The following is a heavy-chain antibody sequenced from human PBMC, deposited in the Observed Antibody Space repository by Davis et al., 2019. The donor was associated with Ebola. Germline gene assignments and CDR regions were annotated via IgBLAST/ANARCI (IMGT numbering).Heavy chain of an antibody. Sequence: SVKVSCKASGGTFSSYAISWVRQAPGQGLEWMGGIIPIFGTANYAQKFQGRVTITADESTSTAYMELSSLRSEDTAVYYCARDLEYSGSYGAFDIWGQGTMVTVSS. CDR1: GGTFSSYA. CDR2: IIPIFGTA. CDR3: ARDLEYSGSYGAFDI. J-gene: IGHJ3*02. V-gene: IGHV1-69*13. D-gene: IGHD1-26*01.